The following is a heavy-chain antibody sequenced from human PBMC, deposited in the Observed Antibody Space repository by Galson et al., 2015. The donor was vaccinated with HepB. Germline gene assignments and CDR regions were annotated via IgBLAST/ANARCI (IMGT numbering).Heavy chain of an antibody. CDR1: GYSFTTYW. CDR3: ARRGYAYMDV. V-gene: IGHV5-10-1*01. J-gene: IGHJ6*03. Sequence: QSGAEVKKPGESLRISCKGSGYSFTTYWISWVRQMPGKGLEWMGRIDPSDSDTNYSPSFQGHVTISADKSMSTAYLQWSSLKASDTAMYYCARRGYAYMDVWGKGTTVTVSS. CDR2: IDPSDSDT. D-gene: IGHD1-1*01.